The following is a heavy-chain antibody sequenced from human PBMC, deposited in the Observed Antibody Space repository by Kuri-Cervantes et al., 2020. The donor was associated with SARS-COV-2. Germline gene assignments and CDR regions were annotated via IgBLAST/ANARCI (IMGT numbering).Heavy chain of an antibody. CDR2: IYYSGST. J-gene: IGHJ6*03. CDR1: GDSVNSINYY. D-gene: IGHD2-15*01. Sequence: GSLRLSCTVTGDSVNSINYYWSWIRQPPGKGLEWIGYIYYSGSTNYNPSLKSRVTISVDTSKNQFSLKLSSVTAADTAVYYCASVKYIDYYYYMDVWGKGTTVTVSS. V-gene: IGHV4-61*01. CDR3: ASVKYIDYYYYMDV.